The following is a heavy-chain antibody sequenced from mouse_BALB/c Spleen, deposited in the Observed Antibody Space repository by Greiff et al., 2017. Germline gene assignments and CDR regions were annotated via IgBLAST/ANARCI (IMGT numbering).Heavy chain of an antibody. J-gene: IGHJ4*01. CDR1: GYTFTSYY. D-gene: IGHD2-3*01. CDR3: ARSGYDPMDY. Sequence: QVQLQQSGPELVKPGASVRISCKASGYTFTSYYIHWVKQRPGQGLEWIGWIYPGNVNTKYNEKFKGKATLTADKSSSTAYMQLSSLTSEDSAVYFCARSGYDPMDYWGQGTSVTVSS. CDR2: IYPGNVNT. V-gene: IGHV1S56*01.